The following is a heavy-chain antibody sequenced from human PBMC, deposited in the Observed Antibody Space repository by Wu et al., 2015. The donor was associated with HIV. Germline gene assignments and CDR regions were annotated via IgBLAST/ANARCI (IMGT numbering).Heavy chain of an antibody. Sequence: QVQLVQSGAEVKKPGASVKVSCKASGYTFTSYGISWVRQAPGQGLEWMGWISAYNGNTNYAQKLQGRVTMTTDTSTSTAYMELRSLRSDDTAVYYCARDRPYYYGSGSPPSALRYWGQGTPVTVSS. CDR2: ISAYNGNT. D-gene: IGHD3-10*01. CDR1: GYTFTSYG. J-gene: IGHJ4*02. V-gene: IGHV1-18*01. CDR3: ARDRPYYYGSGSPPSALRY.